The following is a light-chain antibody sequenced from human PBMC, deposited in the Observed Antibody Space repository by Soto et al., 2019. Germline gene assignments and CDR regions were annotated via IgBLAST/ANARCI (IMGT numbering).Light chain of an antibody. J-gene: IGLJ3*02. CDR2: GNI. V-gene: IGLV1-40*01. Sequence: QSVLTQPPSVSGAPGQRITISCTGNSSNIGAGYDVHWYQQLPGTAPKVVIYGNINRPSGVPDRFSGSKSGTSAFLAITGLQAEDEADYSCQSYDSSLSGLFGGGTKLTVL. CDR3: QSYDSSLSGL. CDR1: SSNIGAGYD.